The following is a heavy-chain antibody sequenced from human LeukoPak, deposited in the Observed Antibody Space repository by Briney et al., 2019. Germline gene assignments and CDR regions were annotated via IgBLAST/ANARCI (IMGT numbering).Heavy chain of an antibody. CDR3: SREEPSGYSNV. CDR1: GDSVSSNSAT. Sequence: SQTLSLTCVLTGDSVSSNSATWLWLRQSPSRGLEWLGSTYYRSKWCNDYAVSVESRITINPDTSKNQFSLHLNSVTPEDTAMDYCSREEPSGYSNVGGQGTGATVS. V-gene: IGHV6-1*01. CDR2: TYYRSKWCN. D-gene: IGHD6-13*01. J-gene: IGHJ4*02.